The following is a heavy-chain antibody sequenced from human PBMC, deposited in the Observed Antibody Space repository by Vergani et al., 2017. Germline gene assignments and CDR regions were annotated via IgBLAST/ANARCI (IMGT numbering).Heavy chain of an antibody. CDR3: ARAGSYYYYYMDV. Sequence: QVQLQQWGAGLLKPSEPLSLTCAVYGGSFSGYYWSWIRQPPGKGLEWIGEINHSGSTNYNPSLKSRVTISVDTSKNQFSLKLSSVTAADTAVYYCARAGSYYYYYMDVWGKGTTVTVSS. CDR1: GGSFSGYY. CDR2: INHSGST. D-gene: IGHD3-10*01. V-gene: IGHV4-34*01. J-gene: IGHJ6*03.